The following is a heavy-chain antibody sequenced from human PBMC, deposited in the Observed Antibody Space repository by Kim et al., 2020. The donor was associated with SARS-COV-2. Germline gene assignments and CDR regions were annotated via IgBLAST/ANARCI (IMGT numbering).Heavy chain of an antibody. CDR3: ARESSGVVVAATGLDH. CDR2: INAGNGNT. V-gene: IGHV1-3*01. J-gene: IGHJ5*02. Sequence: ASVKVSCKASGYTFTGYAVHWVRQAPGQRLEWMGWINAGNGNTKYSQKFQGRVTITRDTSASTASKELSSLRSEDTAVYYCARESSGVVVAATGLDHWGQGTLVTVSS. D-gene: IGHD2-15*01. CDR1: GYTFTGYA.